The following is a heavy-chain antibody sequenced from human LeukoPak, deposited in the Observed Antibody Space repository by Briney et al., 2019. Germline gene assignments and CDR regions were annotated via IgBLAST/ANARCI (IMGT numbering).Heavy chain of an antibody. Sequence: GGSLRLSCAASGFTFSDYAMHWVRQAPGKGLEWVAVLSYGGTNKYYADSVKGRFTISRDNSKNTMFLQMNSLRAEDTAVYYCARGYSGYFYYWGQGTLVTVSS. D-gene: IGHD5-12*01. CDR1: GFTFSDYA. J-gene: IGHJ4*02. V-gene: IGHV3-30-3*01. CDR3: ARGYSGYFYY. CDR2: LSYGGTNK.